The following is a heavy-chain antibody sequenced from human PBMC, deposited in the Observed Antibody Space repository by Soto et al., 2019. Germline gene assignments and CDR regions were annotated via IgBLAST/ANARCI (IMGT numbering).Heavy chain of an antibody. D-gene: IGHD1-26*01. CDR1: GGTFSSYA. CDR3: ARDQVGWELLDYYYGMDV. V-gene: IGHV1-69*13. Sequence: GASVKVSCKASGGTFSSYAISGVRQAPGQGLEWMGGIIPIFGTANYAQKFQGRVTITADESTSTAYMELSSLRSEDTAVYYCARDQVGWELLDYYYGMDVWGQGTTVTVSS. CDR2: IIPIFGTA. J-gene: IGHJ6*02.